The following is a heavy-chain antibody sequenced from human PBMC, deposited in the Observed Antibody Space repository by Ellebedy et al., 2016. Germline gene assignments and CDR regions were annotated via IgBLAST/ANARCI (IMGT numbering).Heavy chain of an antibody. D-gene: IGHD2-15*01. Sequence: GESLKISCAASGFTFSSYGMHWVRQAPGKGLEWVSAIFSDGNTYYADSVKGRFTISRDNSKNTLYLQMNSLRAEDTAVYYCARGVGSGWFDPWGQGTLVTVSS. V-gene: IGHV3-53*01. CDR2: IFSDGNT. J-gene: IGHJ5*02. CDR1: GFTFSSYG. CDR3: ARGVGSGWFDP.